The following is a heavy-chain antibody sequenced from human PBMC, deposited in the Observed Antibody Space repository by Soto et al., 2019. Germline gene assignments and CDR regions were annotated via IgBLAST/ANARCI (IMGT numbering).Heavy chain of an antibody. CDR2: IRNKANSYTT. CDR3: TLIGLLLWGGYLPIDY. J-gene: IGHJ4*02. Sequence: EVQLVESGGGLVQPGGSLRLSCAASGFTFSDHYMDWVRQAPGKGLEWVGRIRNKANSYTTEYAASVKGRFTISRDDSENSLYLQMNSLKTADTPVYYCTLIGLLLWGGYLPIDYWGQGTLVTVSS. CDR1: GFTFSDHY. D-gene: IGHD3-16*02. V-gene: IGHV3-72*01.